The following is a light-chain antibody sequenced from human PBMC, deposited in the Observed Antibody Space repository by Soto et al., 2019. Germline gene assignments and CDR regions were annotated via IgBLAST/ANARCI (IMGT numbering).Light chain of an antibody. J-gene: IGLJ1*01. V-gene: IGLV2-14*01. CDR2: DVS. CDR1: SSDVGGYNY. Sequence: QSVLTQPASVSGSPGQSITISCTGTSSDVGGYNYVSWYQQHPDKAPKLMIYDVSNRPSGVSNRFSGSKSGNTASLTISGLQAEDEADYYCSSYTSSSTTVFGTGTKVTVL. CDR3: SSYTSSSTTV.